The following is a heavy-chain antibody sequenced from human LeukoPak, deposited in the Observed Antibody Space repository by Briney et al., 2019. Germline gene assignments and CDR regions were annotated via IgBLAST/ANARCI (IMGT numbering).Heavy chain of an antibody. D-gene: IGHD2-15*01. CDR1: GFTFDDYG. Sequence: GGSLRLSCAASGFTFDDYGMSWGRQAPGKGLEWVSAINWNGSSIGYATSMKGRFTISSANAKYSLYLHMNSLRAEDTALHSCARVRCSGGSCYFDYWGQGTLVTVSS. CDR3: ARVRCSGGSCYFDY. J-gene: IGHJ4*02. V-gene: IGHV3-20*04. CDR2: INWNGSSI.